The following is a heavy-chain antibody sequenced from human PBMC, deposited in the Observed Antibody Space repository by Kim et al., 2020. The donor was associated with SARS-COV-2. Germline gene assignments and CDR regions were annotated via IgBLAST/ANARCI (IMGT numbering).Heavy chain of an antibody. V-gene: IGHV3-23*01. Sequence: YAHSVNGRFTISRDNSKNTLYLQMRRLRAEDTAVYYWANGGGRQQRYFDYWGQGTLVTVSS. CDR3: ANGGGRQQRYFDY. J-gene: IGHJ4*02. D-gene: IGHD1-1*01.